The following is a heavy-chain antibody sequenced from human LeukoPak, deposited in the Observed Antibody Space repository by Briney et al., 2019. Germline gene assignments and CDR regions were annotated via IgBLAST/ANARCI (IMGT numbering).Heavy chain of an antibody. Sequence: GSSVKVSCKASGRTFSTYAISWVRQAPGQGLEWMGRIIPVLNTPNYARNFQDRVTITADRSTSTAYMELSSLTSEDTAIYYCARDSGSNYGLAFWGQGTLVTVSS. J-gene: IGHJ4*02. V-gene: IGHV1-69*04. CDR3: ARDSGSNYGLAF. CDR2: IIPVLNTP. CDR1: GRTFSTYA. D-gene: IGHD5-18*01.